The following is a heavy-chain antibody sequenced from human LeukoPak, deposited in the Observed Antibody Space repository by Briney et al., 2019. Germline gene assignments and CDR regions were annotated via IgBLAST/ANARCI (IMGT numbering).Heavy chain of an antibody. V-gene: IGHV3-30*18. Sequence: GGSLRLSCAASGFTFSSYGMHWVRQAPGKGLEWVAVISYDGSNKYYADSVKGRFTISRDNSKNTLYLQMNSLRAEDTAVYYCAKTPRQYCSSTSCLNHFDYWGQGTLVTVSS. CDR2: ISYDGSNK. D-gene: IGHD2-2*01. CDR3: AKTPRQYCSSTSCLNHFDY. J-gene: IGHJ4*02. CDR1: GFTFSSYG.